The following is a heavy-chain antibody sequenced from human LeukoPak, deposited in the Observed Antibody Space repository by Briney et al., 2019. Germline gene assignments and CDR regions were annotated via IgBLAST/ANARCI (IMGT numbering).Heavy chain of an antibody. Sequence: SETLSLTCTVSGGSISTSSYYWGWIRQPPGKGLGWIGSLYYSGSTSYNSSLERRVTISVDTSKNQFSLKLSSLTAADTALYYCARARERGSGWFHYFDYWGQGTLVSVSS. D-gene: IGHD6-19*01. J-gene: IGHJ4*02. CDR2: LYYSGST. CDR3: ARARERGSGWFHYFDY. CDR1: GGSISTSSYY. V-gene: IGHV4-39*07.